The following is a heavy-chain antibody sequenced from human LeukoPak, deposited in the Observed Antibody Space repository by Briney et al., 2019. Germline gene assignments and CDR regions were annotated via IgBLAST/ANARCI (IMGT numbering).Heavy chain of an antibody. CDR1: GYTFTSYD. V-gene: IGHV1-8*01. CDR3: ARVDTVVTGSDH. J-gene: IGHJ4*02. CDR2: MNPNSGNT. D-gene: IGHD4-23*01. Sequence: ASVKVSCKASGYTFTSYDINWVRQATGQGLEWMGWMNPNSGNTGYAQKFQGRVTMTRNTSISTAYMELSSLRSEDTAVYYCARVDTVVTGSDHWGQGTLVTVSS.